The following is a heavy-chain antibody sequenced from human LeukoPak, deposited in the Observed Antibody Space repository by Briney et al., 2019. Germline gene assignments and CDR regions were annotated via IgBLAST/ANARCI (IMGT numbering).Heavy chain of an antibody. CDR3: ATRSGYCSSTSCYTWYYYYGMDV. D-gene: IGHD2-2*02. V-gene: IGHV1-69*05. CDR1: GGTFSSYA. CDR2: IIPIFGTA. J-gene: IGHJ6*04. Sequence: SVKVSCKASGGTFSSYAISWVRQAPGQGLEWMGGIIPIFGTANYAQKFQRRVTITTDESTSTAYMELSSLRSEDTAVYYCATRSGYCSSTSCYTWYYYYGMDVWGKGTTVTVSS.